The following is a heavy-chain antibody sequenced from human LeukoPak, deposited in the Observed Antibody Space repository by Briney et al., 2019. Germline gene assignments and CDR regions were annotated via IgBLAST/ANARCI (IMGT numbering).Heavy chain of an antibody. CDR1: GFTFSDYW. CDR3: ARFKVTVTSIP. CDR2: INPDGSSA. D-gene: IGHD4-11*01. Sequence: PGGSLRLSCAASGFTFSDYWMNWVRQAPGKGLVWVSRINPDGSSASYADSVKGRFTISRDNAKNTLYLQMNSLRADDTAVYYCARFKVTVTSIPWGQGTLVTVSS. V-gene: IGHV3-74*01. J-gene: IGHJ5*02.